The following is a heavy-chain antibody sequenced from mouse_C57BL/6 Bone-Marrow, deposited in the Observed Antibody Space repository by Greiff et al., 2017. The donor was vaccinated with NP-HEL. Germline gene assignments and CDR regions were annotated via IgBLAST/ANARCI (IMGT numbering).Heavy chain of an antibody. J-gene: IGHJ1*03. CDR1: GYTFTSYW. D-gene: IGHD2-3*01. CDR3: ARVGYDGYYWYFDV. CDR2: IDPSDSET. Sequence: QVQLQQPGAELVRPGSSVKLSCKASGYTFTSYWMHWVKQRPIQGLEWIGNIDPSDSETHYNQKFKDKATLTVDKSSSTAYMQLSSLTSEDSAVYDCARVGYDGYYWYFDVWGTGTTVTVSS. V-gene: IGHV1-52*01.